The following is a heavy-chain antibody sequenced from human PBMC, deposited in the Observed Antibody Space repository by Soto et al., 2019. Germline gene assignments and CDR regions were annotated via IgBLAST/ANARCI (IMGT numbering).Heavy chain of an antibody. Sequence: GGSLRLSCAASGFTFSSYWMSWVRQAPGKGLEWVANIKQDGSEKYYVDSVKGRFTISRDNAKNSLYLQMNSLRAEDTAVYYCARDKWIHGDYPPEFDPWGQGTLVTVSS. D-gene: IGHD4-17*01. J-gene: IGHJ5*02. V-gene: IGHV3-7*01. CDR1: GFTFSSYW. CDR3: ARDKWIHGDYPPEFDP. CDR2: IKQDGSEK.